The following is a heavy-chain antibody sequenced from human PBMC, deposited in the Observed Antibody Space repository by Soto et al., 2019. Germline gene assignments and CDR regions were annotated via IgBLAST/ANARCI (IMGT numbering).Heavy chain of an antibody. V-gene: IGHV3-23*01. CDR3: AKPQRPDDSSGKNAFDI. D-gene: IGHD3-22*01. Sequence: PGGSLTLSCAASGFTFSSYAMSWVRQAPGKGLEWVSAISGSGGSTYYADSVKGRFTISRDNSKNTLYLQMNSLRAEDTAVYYCAKPQRPDDSSGKNAFDIWGQGTMVTVSS. J-gene: IGHJ3*02. CDR1: GFTFSSYA. CDR2: ISGSGGST.